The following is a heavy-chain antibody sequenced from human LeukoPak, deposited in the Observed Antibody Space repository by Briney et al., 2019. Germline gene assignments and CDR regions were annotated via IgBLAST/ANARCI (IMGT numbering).Heavy chain of an antibody. J-gene: IGHJ6*03. Sequence: ASVKVSCKASGYTFTGYYMHWVRQAPGQGLEWMGWINPNSGGTNYAQKFQGRVTMTRDTSISTAYMELSRLRSDDTAVYYCARDHPDYSSSSGYYYYYMDVWGKGTTVTVSS. V-gene: IGHV1-2*02. CDR3: ARDHPDYSSSSGYYYYYMDV. CDR1: GYTFTGYY. CDR2: INPNSGGT. D-gene: IGHD6-6*01.